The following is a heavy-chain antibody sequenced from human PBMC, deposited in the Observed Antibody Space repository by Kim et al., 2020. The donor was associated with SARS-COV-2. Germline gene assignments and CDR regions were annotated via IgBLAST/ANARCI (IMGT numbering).Heavy chain of an antibody. V-gene: IGHV4-34*01. J-gene: IGHJ4*02. Sequence: NYNQSLKSRVTISVDTSKNQFSLKLNSVTAADTAMYYWAGGFDPGTGGGYWGQGTLVTVSS. CDR3: AGGFDPGTGGGY. D-gene: IGHD1-1*01.